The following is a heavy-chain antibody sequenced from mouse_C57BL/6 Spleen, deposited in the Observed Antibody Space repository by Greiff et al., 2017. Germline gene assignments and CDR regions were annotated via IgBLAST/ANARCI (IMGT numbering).Heavy chain of an antibody. CDR3: TTGAGTRYFDV. Sequence: VQLKQSGAELVRPGASVKLSCTASGFNIKDYYMHWVKQRPEQGLEWIGRIDPEDGDTEYAPKFQGKATMTADTSSNTAYLQLSSLTSADTAVYYCTTGAGTRYFDVWGTGTTVTVSS. CDR1: GFNIKDYY. V-gene: IGHV14-1*01. J-gene: IGHJ1*03. CDR2: IDPEDGDT. D-gene: IGHD4-1*01.